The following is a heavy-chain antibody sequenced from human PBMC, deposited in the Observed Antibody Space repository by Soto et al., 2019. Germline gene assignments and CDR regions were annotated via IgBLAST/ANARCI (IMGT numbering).Heavy chain of an antibody. J-gene: IGHJ4*02. Sequence: EEQLLESGGGLAQPGGSLRLSCAASGFTFRGYAMSWVRQAPGKGPEWVSGISGSGDSTYHAKSVKGRFIISRDNSKNTLYFEISSLRAEDTAVYYCAKAYGASHSPFDCWGQGTLVAVSS. D-gene: IGHD2-21*01. CDR2: ISGSGDST. CDR3: AKAYGASHSPFDC. V-gene: IGHV3-23*01. CDR1: GFTFRGYA.